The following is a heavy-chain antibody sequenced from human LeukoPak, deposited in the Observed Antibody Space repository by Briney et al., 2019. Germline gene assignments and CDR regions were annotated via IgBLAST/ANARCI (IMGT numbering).Heavy chain of an antibody. CDR3: AKDGSDTPGDAFDY. D-gene: IGHD2-21*02. J-gene: IGHJ4*02. V-gene: IGHV3-30*02. Sequence: QPGGSLRLSCAASGFTFSGYGMHWVRQAPGKGLEWVAFIRYDGSNKYYADSVKGRFTISRDNSKNTLYLQMNSLRAEDTAVYYCAKDGSDTPGDAFDYWGQGTLVTVSS. CDR2: IRYDGSNK. CDR1: GFTFSGYG.